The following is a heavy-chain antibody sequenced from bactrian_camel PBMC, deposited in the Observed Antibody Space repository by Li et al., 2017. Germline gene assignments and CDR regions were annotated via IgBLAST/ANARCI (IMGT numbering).Heavy chain of an antibody. J-gene: IGHJ4*01. D-gene: IGHD2*01. V-gene: IGHV3S53*01. CDR2: ISGSGTT. Sequence: HVQLVESGGGSVQAGESLNLSCTASGLTSKKGCAMDWYRQAAGQQREWISGISGSGTTTYADSVKGRFTISQDSAKGTVYLQMNSLKPEDTGTYYCAAGQRRLSYCSGGSGAYTDWGQGTQVTVS. CDR3: AAGQRRLSYCSGGSGAYTD. CDR1: GLTSKKGCA.